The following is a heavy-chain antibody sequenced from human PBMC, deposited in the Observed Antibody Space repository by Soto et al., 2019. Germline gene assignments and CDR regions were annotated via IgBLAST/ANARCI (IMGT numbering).Heavy chain of an antibody. D-gene: IGHD3-9*01. Sequence: QVQLVQSGAEVKKPGSSVKVSCKASGGTFSSYTISWVRQAPGQGLEWMGRIIPILGIANYAQKFQGRVTMTADKSTSTAYMELSSMRSEDTAVYYCAREDYDIWTGYYKGWFDPWGQGTLVTVSS. V-gene: IGHV1-69*08. CDR1: GGTFSSYT. CDR2: IIPILGIA. J-gene: IGHJ5*02. CDR3: AREDYDIWTGYYKGWFDP.